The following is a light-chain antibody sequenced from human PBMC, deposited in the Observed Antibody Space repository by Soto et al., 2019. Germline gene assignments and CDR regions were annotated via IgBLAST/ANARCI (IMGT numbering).Light chain of an antibody. V-gene: IGKV1-5*01. CDR1: QSIGYW. Sequence: DIQMTQSPSRLSASVGDRVTITCRASQSIGYWLAWYQQKPGKAPILLIYAASTLETGVPSRFSGSGYGTEFTLTIASLQPDDSASYYCQQYNSFSKTFGRGTKVEIK. CDR3: QQYNSFSKT. CDR2: AAS. J-gene: IGKJ4*02.